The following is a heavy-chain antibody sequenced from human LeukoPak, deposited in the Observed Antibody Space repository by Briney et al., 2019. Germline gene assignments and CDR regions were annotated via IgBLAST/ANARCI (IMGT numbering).Heavy chain of an antibody. V-gene: IGHV4-59*01. CDR2: VYYSGSA. Sequence: SETLSLTCTVSGGSINSYYWSWIRQPPGKGLEWIDYVYYSGSATYNPSLESRVTISVDTSKNQISLSLRSATAADTAVYYCAREDRFRSTSDPFDTWGQGTMVIVSS. D-gene: IGHD1-26*01. J-gene: IGHJ3*02. CDR3: AREDRFRSTSDPFDT. CDR1: GGSINSYY.